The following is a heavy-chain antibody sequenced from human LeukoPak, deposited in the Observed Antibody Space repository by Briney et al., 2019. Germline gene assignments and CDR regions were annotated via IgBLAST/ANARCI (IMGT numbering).Heavy chain of an antibody. V-gene: IGHV3-23*01. CDR3: ARNLEMAGVY. CDR2: ISGSGGST. Sequence: GGSLRLSCAASGFTFSSYAMSWVRQAPGKGLEWVSAISGSGGSTYYADSVKGRFTISRDNAKNSLYLQMNSLRAEDTAVYYCARNLEMAGVYWGQGTLVTVSS. CDR1: GFTFSSYA. J-gene: IGHJ4*02. D-gene: IGHD5-24*01.